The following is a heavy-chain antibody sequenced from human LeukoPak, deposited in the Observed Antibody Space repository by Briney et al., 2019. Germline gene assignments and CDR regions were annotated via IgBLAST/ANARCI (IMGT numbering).Heavy chain of an antibody. V-gene: IGHV1-18*01. CDR1: GYTFTSYG. CDR2: ISAYNGNT. J-gene: IGHJ6*03. D-gene: IGHD6-13*01. CDR3: ARVLAAAGIHYYYYYYYMDV. Sequence: ASVKVSCKASGYTFTSYGISWVRQAPGQGLEWMGWISAYNGNTNYAQKLQGRVTMTTDTSTSTAYMELRSLRSDDTAVYYCARVLAAAGIHYYYYYYYMDVWGKGTTVTVSS.